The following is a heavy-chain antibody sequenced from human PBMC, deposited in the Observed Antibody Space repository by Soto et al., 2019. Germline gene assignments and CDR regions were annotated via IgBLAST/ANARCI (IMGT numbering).Heavy chain of an antibody. J-gene: IGHJ4*02. Sequence: HPGGSLRLSCAASGFTFDDYAMHWVRQAPGKGLEWVSGISWNSGSIGYADSVKGRFTISRDNAKNSLYLQMNSLRAEDTALYYCAKDMTPLSYSGYDFSPLDYWGQGTLVTVSS. CDR2: ISWNSGSI. V-gene: IGHV3-9*01. CDR1: GFTFDDYA. CDR3: AKDMTPLSYSGYDFSPLDY. D-gene: IGHD5-12*01.